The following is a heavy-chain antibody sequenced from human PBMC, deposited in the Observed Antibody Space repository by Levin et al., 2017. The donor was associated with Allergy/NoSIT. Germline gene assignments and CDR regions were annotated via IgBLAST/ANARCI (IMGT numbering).Heavy chain of an antibody. CDR1: GYTFTSYG. CDR2: ISAYNGNT. J-gene: IGHJ3*02. V-gene: IGHV1-18*01. Sequence: GESLKISCKASGYTFTSYGISWVRQAPGQGLEWMGWISAYNGNTNYAQKLQGRVTMTTDTSTSTAYMELRSLRSDDTAVYYCARDHQVWQWLANDAFDIWGQGTMVTVSS. CDR3: ARDHQVWQWLANDAFDI. D-gene: IGHD6-19*01.